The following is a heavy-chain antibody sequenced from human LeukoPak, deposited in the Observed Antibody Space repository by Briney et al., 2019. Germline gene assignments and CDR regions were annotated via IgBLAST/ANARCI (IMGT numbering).Heavy chain of an antibody. D-gene: IGHD3-10*01. CDR3: ARDRYYYGSGSYFVSY. CDR2: INHSGST. V-gene: IGHV4-34*01. J-gene: IGHJ4*02. CDR1: GGSFSGYY. Sequence: PSETLSLTCAVYGGSFSGYYWSWIRRPPGKGLEWIGEINHSGSTNYNPSLKSRVTISVDTSKNQFSLKLSSVTAADTAVYYCARDRYYYGSGSYFVSYWGQGTLVTVSS.